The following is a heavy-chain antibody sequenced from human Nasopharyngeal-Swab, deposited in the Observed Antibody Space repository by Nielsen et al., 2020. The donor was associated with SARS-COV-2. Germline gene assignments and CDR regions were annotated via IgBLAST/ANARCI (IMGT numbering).Heavy chain of an antibody. CDR3: ARGPPYSGSYWGAFDI. Sequence: GGSLRLSCAASGFTFSGSAMHWVRQASGKGLEWVGRIRSKANSYATAYAASVKGRFTISRDDSKNTGYLQMNSLKTEDTAVYYCARGPPYSGSYWGAFDIWGQGTMVTVSS. CDR2: IRSKANSYAT. J-gene: IGHJ3*02. D-gene: IGHD1-26*01. CDR1: GFTFSGSA. V-gene: IGHV3-73*01.